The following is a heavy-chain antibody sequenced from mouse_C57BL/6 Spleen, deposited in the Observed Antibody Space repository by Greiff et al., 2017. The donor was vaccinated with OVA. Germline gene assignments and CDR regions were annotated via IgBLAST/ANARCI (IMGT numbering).Heavy chain of an antibody. CDR1: GYTFTDYE. CDR3: TRFITTVVGVDY. CDR2: IDPETGGT. J-gene: IGHJ2*01. D-gene: IGHD1-1*01. V-gene: IGHV1-15*01. Sequence: QVQLQQSGAELVRPGASVTLSCKASGYTFTDYEMHWVKQTPVHGLEWLGAIDPETGGTAYNQKFKGKAILTADNSSSTAYLELRSLTSEDSAVYYCTRFITTVVGVDYWGQGTTLTVSS.